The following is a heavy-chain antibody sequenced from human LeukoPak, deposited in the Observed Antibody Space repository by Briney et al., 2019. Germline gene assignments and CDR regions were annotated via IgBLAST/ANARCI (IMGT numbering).Heavy chain of an antibody. Sequence: SVKVSCKASGGTFSSYAISWVRQAPGQGLEWMGGIIPIFGTANYAQKFQGRVTITADESTSTAYMELSSLRSEDTAVYYCAREGIVVVVAAIVDAFDIWGQGTMVTVSS. V-gene: IGHV1-69*13. CDR3: AREGIVVVVAAIVDAFDI. J-gene: IGHJ3*02. D-gene: IGHD2-15*01. CDR1: GGTFSSYA. CDR2: IIPIFGTA.